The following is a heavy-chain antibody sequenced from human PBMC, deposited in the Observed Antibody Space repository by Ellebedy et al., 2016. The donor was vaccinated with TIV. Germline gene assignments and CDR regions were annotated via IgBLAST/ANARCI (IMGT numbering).Heavy chain of an antibody. CDR2: VYYRGNT. CDR1: GASISSSSYY. Sequence: GSLRLXXTVSGASISSSSYYWAWIRQPPGQGLEWLGSVYYRGNTQYNPSLNNRLSLSVDTSKNLFSLTLTSLTAADTALYYCSRGRRRGYETTNFDDWGQGTLATVAS. V-gene: IGHV4-39*07. J-gene: IGHJ4*02. CDR3: SRGRRRGYETTNFDD. D-gene: IGHD5-12*01.